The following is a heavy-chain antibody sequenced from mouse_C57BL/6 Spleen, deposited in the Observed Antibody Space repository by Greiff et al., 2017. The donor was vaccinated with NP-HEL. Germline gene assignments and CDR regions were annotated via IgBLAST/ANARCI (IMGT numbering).Heavy chain of an antibody. J-gene: IGHJ3*01. CDR1: GYTFSSYW. Sequence: VQLQQPGAELVRPGSSVKLSCKASGYTFSSYWMDWVKQRPGQGLEWIGNIYPSDSETHYNQKFKDKATLTVDKSSSTAYMQLSSLTSEDSAVYYCARSTDGSSYGFAYWGQGTLVTVSA. D-gene: IGHD1-1*01. CDR2: IYPSDSET. CDR3: ARSTDGSSYGFAY. V-gene: IGHV1-61*01.